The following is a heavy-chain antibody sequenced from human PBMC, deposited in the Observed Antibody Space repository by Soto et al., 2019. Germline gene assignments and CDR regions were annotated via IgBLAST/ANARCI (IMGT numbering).Heavy chain of an antibody. D-gene: IGHD6-6*01. CDR1: GDSVSSNSAA. Sequence: SQTLSLTCVISGDSVSSNSAAWNWIRQSPSRGLEWLGRTYYRSKWYNDYAVSVKSRITINPDTSKNQFSLQLNSVTPEDTAVYYCARDLSARPKGYYYYMDVWGKGTTVTVSS. CDR2: TYYRSKWYN. CDR3: ARDLSARPKGYYYYMDV. J-gene: IGHJ6*03. V-gene: IGHV6-1*01.